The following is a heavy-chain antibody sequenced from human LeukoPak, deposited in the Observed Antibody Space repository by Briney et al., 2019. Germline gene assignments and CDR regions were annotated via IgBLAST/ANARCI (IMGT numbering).Heavy chain of an antibody. D-gene: IGHD6-19*01. V-gene: IGHV1-8*01. CDR1: GYTFTSYD. Sequence: ASVKVSCTASGYTFTSYDINWVRQATGQGLEWMGWMNPNSGNTGYAQKFQGRVTMTRDTSISTAYMELSRLRSDDTAVYYCARDRPYTRRIAVAYRFDPWGQGTLVTVSS. CDR2: MNPNSGNT. CDR3: ARDRPYTRRIAVAYRFDP. J-gene: IGHJ5*02.